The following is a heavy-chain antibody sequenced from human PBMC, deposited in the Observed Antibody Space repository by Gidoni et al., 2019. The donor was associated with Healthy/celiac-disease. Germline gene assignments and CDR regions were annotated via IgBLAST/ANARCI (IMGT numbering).Heavy chain of an antibody. D-gene: IGHD2-15*01. CDR2: IWYDGSNK. CDR3: ARDRVFHSILLNYGMDV. V-gene: IGHV3-33*01. CDR1: GFTFSSYG. Sequence: QVQLVESGGGVVQPGRSLRLSCAASGFTFSSYGMHWVRQAPGKGLEWVAVIWYDGSNKYYADSVKGRFTISRDNSKNTLYLQINSLRAEDTAVYYCARDRVFHSILLNYGMDVWGQGTTVTVSS. J-gene: IGHJ6*02.